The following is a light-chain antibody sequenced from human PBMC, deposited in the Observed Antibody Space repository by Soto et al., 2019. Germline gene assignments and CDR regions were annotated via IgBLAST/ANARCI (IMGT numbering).Light chain of an antibody. Sequence: DIVMTQSPDSLAVSLGERATINCKSSQRVLYSSNNKNYLTWYQQKPGQPPKLLIYWASTREAGVTDRFSGSGSRTDFTLTISSLQAEDVAVYYCQQYYTTPWTFGQGTKVEIK. V-gene: IGKV4-1*01. CDR3: QQYYTTPWT. CDR1: QRVLYSSNNKNY. CDR2: WAS. J-gene: IGKJ1*01.